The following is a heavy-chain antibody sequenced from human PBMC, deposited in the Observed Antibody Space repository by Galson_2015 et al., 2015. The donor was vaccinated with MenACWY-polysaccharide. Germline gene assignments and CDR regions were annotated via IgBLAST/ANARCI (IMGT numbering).Heavy chain of an antibody. J-gene: IGHJ4*02. CDR3: ARGMGTDTYGLAFDY. CDR2: IGTADDT. CDR1: GVRVRSHD. D-gene: IGHD4-17*01. V-gene: IGHV3-13*01. Sequence: SLRLACAVAGVRVRSHDMLGVRQRPGLGLEWVSGIGTADDTYYRGSVRGRFTISGDAANNTLVLQMYNVRAGDTAVYYCARGMGTDTYGLAFDYWGQGIQVTVSS.